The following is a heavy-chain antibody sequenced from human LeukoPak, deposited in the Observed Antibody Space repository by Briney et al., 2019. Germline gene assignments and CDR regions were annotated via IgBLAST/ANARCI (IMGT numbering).Heavy chain of an antibody. CDR1: GGTFSTYA. CDR3: ATDDAIIRAFDI. Sequence: GSSVKVSCRASGGTFSTYAISWVRQAPGHGLEWMGRIIPKLGITKYAQSFQGRVTLTADKSTSAAYMELRSLRSEDSAIYYCATDDAIIRAFDIWGQGTVVTVS. V-gene: IGHV1-69*04. CDR2: IIPKLGIT. D-gene: IGHD2-8*01. J-gene: IGHJ3*02.